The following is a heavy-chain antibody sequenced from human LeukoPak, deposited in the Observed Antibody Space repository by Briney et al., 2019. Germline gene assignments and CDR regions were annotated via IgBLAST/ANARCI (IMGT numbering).Heavy chain of an antibody. CDR2: ISSSGSTI. V-gene: IGHV3-11*04. J-gene: IGHJ3*02. Sequence: PGGSLRLSCAASEFTFSDYYMSWIRQAPGKGLEWVSYISSSGSTIYYADSVKGRFTISRDNAKNSLYLQMNSLRAEDTAVYYCASSKWDKDAFDIWGQGTMVTVSS. CDR3: ASSKWDKDAFDI. D-gene: IGHD1-26*01. CDR1: EFTFSDYY.